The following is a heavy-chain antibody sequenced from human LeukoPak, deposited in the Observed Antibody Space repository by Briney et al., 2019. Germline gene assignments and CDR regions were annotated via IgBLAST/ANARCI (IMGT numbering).Heavy chain of an antibody. CDR1: GGSLSSGDYN. V-gene: IGHV4-30-4*08. J-gene: IGHJ6*03. CDR2: IYYSGST. Sequence: SESLSLTCTVSGGSLSSGDYNWSSIRPPPGNSTEWVGYIYYSGSTYYNPSLKSRVTISVDTSKNQFSLKLSSVTAADTAVYYCARASSGWSNYYYMDVWGKGTTVTVSS. D-gene: IGHD6-19*01. CDR3: ARASSGWSNYYYMDV.